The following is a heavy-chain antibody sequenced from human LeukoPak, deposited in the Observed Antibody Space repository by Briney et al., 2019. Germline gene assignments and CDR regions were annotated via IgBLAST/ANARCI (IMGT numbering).Heavy chain of an antibody. V-gene: IGHV3-7*01. Sequence: GGSLRLSCAASGFTFSEYAMNWVRQAPGKGLEWLANIKQDGSEKYYVDSVEGRFTISRDNAKNSLYLQMNSLRAEDTAVYYCARSYYGSGTSYGMDVWGQGTTVTVSS. CDR1: GFTFSEYA. D-gene: IGHD3-10*01. CDR2: IKQDGSEK. J-gene: IGHJ6*02. CDR3: ARSYYGSGTSYGMDV.